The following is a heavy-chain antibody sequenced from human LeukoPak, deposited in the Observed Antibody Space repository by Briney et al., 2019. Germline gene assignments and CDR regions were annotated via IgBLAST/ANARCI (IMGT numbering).Heavy chain of an antibody. V-gene: IGHV4-59*01. CDR3: AGHYGSGFDY. CDR2: IYYSGST. D-gene: IGHD3-10*01. Sequence: SETLSLTCTVSGGSINSYYWSWIRQPPGKGLEWIGYIYYSGSTNYNPSLKSRVTMSVDTSKNQFSLKLSSATAADTAVYYCAGHYGSGFDYWGQGTLVTVSS. CDR1: GGSINSYY. J-gene: IGHJ4*02.